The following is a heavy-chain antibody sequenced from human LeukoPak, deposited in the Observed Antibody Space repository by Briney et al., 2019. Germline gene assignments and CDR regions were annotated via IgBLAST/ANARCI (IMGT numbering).Heavy chain of an antibody. CDR1: GGSFSGYY. D-gene: IGHD6-19*01. Sequence: SETLSLTCAVYGGSFSGYYWSWIRQPPGKGLEWIGEINHSGSTNYNPSLKKRISISVDTTNNHSSLQLSSVTAADTAVYDCARDSRWLVRYYFDYWGQGTLVTVSS. CDR2: INHSGST. J-gene: IGHJ4*02. CDR3: ARDSRWLVRYYFDY. V-gene: IGHV4-34*01.